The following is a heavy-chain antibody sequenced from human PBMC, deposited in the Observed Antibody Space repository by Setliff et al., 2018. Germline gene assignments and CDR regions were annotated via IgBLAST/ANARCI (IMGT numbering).Heavy chain of an antibody. CDR2: VYHGGTA. J-gene: IGHJ4*02. Sequence: SETLSLTCTVSGGPFSGASIWSWIRQPPGKGLEFIGYVYHGGTAKYDPSLESRAIMSVDASKNEISLKLKSVTAADTAVYYCAKGGTYRYFDFWGQGALVTVSS. CDR1: GGPFSGAS. D-gene: IGHD1-1*01. CDR3: AKGGTYRYFDF. V-gene: IGHV4-59*01.